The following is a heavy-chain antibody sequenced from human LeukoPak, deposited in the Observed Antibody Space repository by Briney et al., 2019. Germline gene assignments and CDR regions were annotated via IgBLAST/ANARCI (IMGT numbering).Heavy chain of an antibody. V-gene: IGHV3-23*01. D-gene: IGHD3/OR15-3a*01. CDR3: AKRTGDYFDY. CDR1: GFTFSTYA. Sequence: GGSLRLSCAASGFTFSTYAMSWVRQAPGKGLEWVSGISGSGDATYYADPVKGRFTISRDTSKNTLYLQMNSLRAEDTAVYYCAKRTGDYFDYWGQGTLVSVSS. J-gene: IGHJ4*02. CDR2: ISGSGDAT.